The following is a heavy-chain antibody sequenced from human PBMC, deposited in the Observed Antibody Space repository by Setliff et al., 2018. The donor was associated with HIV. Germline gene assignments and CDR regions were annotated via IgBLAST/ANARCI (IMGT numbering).Heavy chain of an antibody. CDR1: GGTFSSYS. Sequence: ASVKVSCKASGGTFSSYSITWVRQAPGQGLEWVGGIIPIFGTTNYAQNFQGRVTISADESTSTAYMVLSSLRSEDTAVYYCARGRHAVVVTALEHDYWGQGTLVTVSS. CDR2: IIPIFGTT. D-gene: IGHD2-21*02. CDR3: ARGRHAVVVTALEHDY. J-gene: IGHJ4*02. V-gene: IGHV1-69*13.